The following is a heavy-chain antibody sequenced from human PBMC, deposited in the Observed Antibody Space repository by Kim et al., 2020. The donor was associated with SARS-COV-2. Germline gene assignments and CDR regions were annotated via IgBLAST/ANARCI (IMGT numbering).Heavy chain of an antibody. Sequence: TDYNLSLESRLTMSGDRSKNQVSLRRTSVTAADAAVYYCVREVDSHWYFDLWGRGTLVTVSS. CDR2: T. D-gene: IGHD5-12*01. CDR3: VREVDSHWYFDL. V-gene: IGHV4-30-2*01. J-gene: IGHJ2*01.